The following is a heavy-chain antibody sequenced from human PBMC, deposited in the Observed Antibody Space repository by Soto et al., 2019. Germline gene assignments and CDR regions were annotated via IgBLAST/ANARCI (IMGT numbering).Heavy chain of an antibody. Sequence: EVQLVESGGGLVKPGGSLRLSCAASGFTFSSYSMNWVRQAPGKGLEWVSSISSSSSYIYYADSVKGRFTISRDNAKNLLYLQMNSLRAEDTAVYYCARGPPCSGGSCYPYNWFDPWGQGTLVTVSS. D-gene: IGHD2-15*01. CDR2: ISSSSSYI. CDR3: ARGPPCSGGSCYPYNWFDP. J-gene: IGHJ5*02. V-gene: IGHV3-21*01. CDR1: GFTFSSYS.